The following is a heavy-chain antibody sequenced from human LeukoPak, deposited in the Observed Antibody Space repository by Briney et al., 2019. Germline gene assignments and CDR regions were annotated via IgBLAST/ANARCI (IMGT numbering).Heavy chain of an antibody. D-gene: IGHD2-15*01. CDR3: ARGRILSGGSKTTFDY. V-gene: IGHV4-4*07. CDR1: GGSISSYY. CDR2: IYTSGST. Sequence: SETLSLTCTVSGGSISSYYWSWIRQPAGKGLEWIGRIYTSGSTNYNPSLKSRVTMSVDTSKNQFSLKLSSVTAADTAVYYCARGRILSGGSKTTFDYWGQGTLVTVSS. J-gene: IGHJ4*02.